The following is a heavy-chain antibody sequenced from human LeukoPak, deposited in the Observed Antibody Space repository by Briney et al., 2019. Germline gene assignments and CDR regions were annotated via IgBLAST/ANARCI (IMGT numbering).Heavy chain of an antibody. V-gene: IGHV3-11*04. J-gene: IGHJ6*03. CDR3: ARDIVVVTAIQYYYYYYMDV. Sequence: PGGSLRLSCAASGFTFSDYYMSWIRQAPGKGLEWVSYISSSGSTIYYADSVKGRFTISRDNAKNSLYLQMNSLRAEDTAVYYCARDIVVVTAIQYYYYYYMDVWGKGTTVTISS. D-gene: IGHD2-21*02. CDR1: GFTFSDYY. CDR2: ISSSGSTI.